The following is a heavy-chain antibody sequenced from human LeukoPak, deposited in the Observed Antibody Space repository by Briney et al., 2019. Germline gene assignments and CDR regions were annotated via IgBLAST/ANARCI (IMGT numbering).Heavy chain of an antibody. CDR2: ITGSGGTT. J-gene: IGHJ4*02. CDR3: AKGPSLFDY. CDR1: GFTFSSYA. V-gene: IGHV3-23*01. Sequence: GGSLRLSCAASGFTFSSYAMSWVRQAPGKGLEWVSAITGSGGTTYYADSVKGQFTISRDNSKNTLYLQMNSLRAEDTAVYYCAKGPSLFDYWGQGTLVTVSS.